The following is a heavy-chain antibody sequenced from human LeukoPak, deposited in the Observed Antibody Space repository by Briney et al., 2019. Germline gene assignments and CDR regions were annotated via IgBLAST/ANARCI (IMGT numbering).Heavy chain of an antibody. Sequence: GESLKFSCKGSGYGFTSYWIGWVRQMPGKGLEWMGIIYPGDSDTRYSPSFQGQVTISADKSISTAYLQWSCLTAADTAMYYCARGDGYNFWGQGTLVTVSS. CDR2: IYPGDSDT. V-gene: IGHV5-51*01. CDR1: GYGFTSYW. D-gene: IGHD5-24*01. J-gene: IGHJ4*02. CDR3: ARGDGYNF.